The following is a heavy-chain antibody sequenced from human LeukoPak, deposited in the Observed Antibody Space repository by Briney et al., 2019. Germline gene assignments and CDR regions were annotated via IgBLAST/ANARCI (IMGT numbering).Heavy chain of an antibody. CDR2: ISGSGGST. J-gene: IGHJ4*02. D-gene: IGHD1-14*01. Sequence: PGGSLRLSCAASGFTFSSYAMSWVRQAPGKGLEWVSAISGSGGSTYYADSVKGRFTISRDNSKNTLHLQMNSLRAEDTAVYYCAKGPSSWEPTYYFDYWGQGTLVTVSS. V-gene: IGHV3-23*01. CDR1: GFTFSSYA. CDR3: AKGPSSWEPTYYFDY.